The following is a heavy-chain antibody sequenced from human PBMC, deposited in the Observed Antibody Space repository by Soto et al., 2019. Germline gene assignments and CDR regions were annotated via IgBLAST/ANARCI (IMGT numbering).Heavy chain of an antibody. D-gene: IGHD2-21*02. Sequence: GGSLRLSCAASGITFSSYGMHWVRQAPGKGLEWVAVISYDGSNKYYADSVKGRFTISRDNSKNTLYLQMNSLRAEDTAVYYCAKVSLVGVVTANYFDYWGQGTLVTVSS. CDR2: ISYDGSNK. J-gene: IGHJ4*02. V-gene: IGHV3-30*18. CDR3: AKVSLVGVVTANYFDY. CDR1: GITFSSYG.